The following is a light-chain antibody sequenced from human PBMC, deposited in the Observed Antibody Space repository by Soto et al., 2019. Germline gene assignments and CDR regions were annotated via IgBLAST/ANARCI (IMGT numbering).Light chain of an antibody. CDR3: QQYNSYPCT. Sequence: DIQMTQSPSTLSASVGDRVTITCRASQSISSWLAWYQQKPGKAPKLLNYDASTLESGVPSRFSGSGSGTEFTLTINSLQPDDFATYYCQQYNSYPCTFGQGTKVEIK. J-gene: IGKJ1*01. V-gene: IGKV1-5*01. CDR1: QSISSW. CDR2: DAS.